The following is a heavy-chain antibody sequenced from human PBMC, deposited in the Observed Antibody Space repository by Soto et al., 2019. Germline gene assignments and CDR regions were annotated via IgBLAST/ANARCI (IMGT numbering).Heavy chain of an antibody. Sequence: QVQLVQSGAEAKKRGASVTVSCKASGYTLSDDNINWVRQAPGQGPEWMGIINPRADSTNYAQKFQGRVTLTRDTSTSTVYMELSSLRSEDTAVYYCARDLRAGGDYWGQGTLVTVSS. CDR1: GYTLSDDN. CDR2: INPRADST. D-gene: IGHD1-26*01. J-gene: IGHJ4*02. V-gene: IGHV1-46*01. CDR3: ARDLRAGGDY.